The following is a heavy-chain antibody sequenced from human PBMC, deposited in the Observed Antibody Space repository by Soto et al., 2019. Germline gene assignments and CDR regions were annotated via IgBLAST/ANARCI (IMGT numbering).Heavy chain of an antibody. J-gene: IGHJ4*02. CDR3: ASSYTYCSGGSCYPKYFDD. V-gene: IGHV1-18*01. Sequence: QVRLVQSGAEVKKPGASVKVSCKASGYTFTSYGISWVRQAPGQGLEWMGWISAYNGNTNYAQKLQGRVTMTTDTPTRAAYMELRSLRSDDTAVYYCASSYTYCSGGSCYPKYFDDWGQGTLVTVSS. D-gene: IGHD2-15*01. CDR2: ISAYNGNT. CDR1: GYTFTSYG.